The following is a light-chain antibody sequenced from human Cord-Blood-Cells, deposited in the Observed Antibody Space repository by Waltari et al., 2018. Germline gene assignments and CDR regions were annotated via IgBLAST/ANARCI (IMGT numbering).Light chain of an antibody. CDR2: DAS. CDR3: QQRSNS. V-gene: IGKV3-11*01. Sequence: EIVLTQSPATLSLSPGERATLSCRASQSVSSYLAWYQQKPGQAPRLLIYDASNRATGIPARFRCSGSGTYFTLTISSLEPEDFAVYYCQQRSNSFGGGTKVEIK. J-gene: IGKJ4*02. CDR1: QSVSSY.